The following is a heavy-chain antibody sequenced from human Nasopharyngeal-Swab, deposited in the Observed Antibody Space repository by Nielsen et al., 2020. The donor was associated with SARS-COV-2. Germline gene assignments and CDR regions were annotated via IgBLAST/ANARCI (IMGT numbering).Heavy chain of an antibody. V-gene: IGHV1-18*01. CDR3: ARGIAAAKHYYYYMDV. J-gene: IGHJ6*03. Sequence: WVRQAPGQGLEWMGWISAYNGNTNYAQKLQGRVTMTTATSTSTAYMELRSLRSDDTAVYYCARGIAAAKHYYYYMDVWGKGTTVTVSS. CDR2: ISAYNGNT. D-gene: IGHD6-13*01.